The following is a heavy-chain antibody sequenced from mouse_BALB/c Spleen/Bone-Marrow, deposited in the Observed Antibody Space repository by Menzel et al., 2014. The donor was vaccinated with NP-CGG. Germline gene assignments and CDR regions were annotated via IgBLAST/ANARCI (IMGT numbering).Heavy chain of an antibody. Sequence: VQLKQSGAELVKSGASVKLSCTASGFNIKDTYMHWVKQRPEQGLEWIGRIDPANGNTKYDPKFQGKATITADTSSNTAYLQLSSLTSEDTAVYYCARFPYDYGGGDYWGQGTTLTVSS. J-gene: IGHJ2*01. D-gene: IGHD2-4*01. CDR1: GFNIKDTY. CDR2: IDPANGNT. V-gene: IGHV14-3*02. CDR3: ARFPYDYGGGDY.